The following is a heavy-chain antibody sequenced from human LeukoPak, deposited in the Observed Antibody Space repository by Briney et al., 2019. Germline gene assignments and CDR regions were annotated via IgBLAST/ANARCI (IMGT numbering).Heavy chain of an antibody. D-gene: IGHD6-19*01. CDR1: GFTFSSYS. J-gene: IGHJ5*02. Sequence: GGSLRLSCAASGFTFSSYSMNWFRQAPGKGLEWVSSITSSSSYIYYADSVKGRFTISRDNAKNSLYLQMNSLRAEDTAVYYCAREMLAAVAAQSWGQGTLATVSS. CDR2: ITSSSSYI. CDR3: AREMLAAVAAQS. V-gene: IGHV3-21*01.